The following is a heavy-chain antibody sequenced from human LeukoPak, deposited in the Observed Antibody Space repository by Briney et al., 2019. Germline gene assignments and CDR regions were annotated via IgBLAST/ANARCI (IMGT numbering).Heavy chain of an antibody. CDR3: ARQWLVDHNWLDP. CDR2: IYYSGST. J-gene: IGHJ5*02. D-gene: IGHD6-19*01. Sequence: SETLSLTCTVSGGSMSNISDYWGWIRQPPGKGLEWIGSIYYSGSTYYNPSLKSRVTISVDTSKNQFSLKLSSVTAADTAVYYCARQWLVDHNWLDPWGQGTLVTVSS. CDR1: GGSMSNISDY. V-gene: IGHV4-39*01.